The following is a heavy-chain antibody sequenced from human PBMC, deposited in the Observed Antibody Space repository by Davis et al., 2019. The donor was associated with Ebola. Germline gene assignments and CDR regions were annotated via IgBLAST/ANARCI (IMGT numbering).Heavy chain of an antibody. CDR2: ISAYNGNT. CDR3: ARGGTGCSGGSCRYYYYGMDV. V-gene: IGHV1-18*01. Sequence: ASVKVSCKASGYTFTSYGISWVRQAPGQGLEWMGWISAYNGNTNYAQKLQGRVTMTTDTSTSTAYMELRSLRSDDTAVYYCARGGTGCSGGSCRYYYYGMDVWGQGTTVTVSS. D-gene: IGHD2-15*01. CDR1: GYTFTSYG. J-gene: IGHJ6*02.